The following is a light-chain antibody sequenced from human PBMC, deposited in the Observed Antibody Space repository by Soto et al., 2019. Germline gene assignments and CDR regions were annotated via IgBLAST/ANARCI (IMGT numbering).Light chain of an antibody. V-gene: IGKV1-5*01. CDR2: DAS. CDR1: QSIRGW. J-gene: IGKJ5*01. CDR3: QQYNSYSP. Sequence: DIQMTQSPSILSASAGDRVTITCRASQSIRGWLAWYQQKPGKAPKLLIYDASSSESGVPSRFSGSGSGTEFTLTISSLQPDDFATYYCQQYNSYSPFGQGTRLEIK.